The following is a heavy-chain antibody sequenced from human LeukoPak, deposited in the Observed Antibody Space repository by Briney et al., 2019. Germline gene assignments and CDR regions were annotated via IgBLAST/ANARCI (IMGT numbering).Heavy chain of an antibody. CDR2: IRHDESEI. CDR1: GFTFTNYW. Sequence: GGSLRLSCAASGFTFTNYWMSWVRQPPGKGLEWVANIRHDESEIYYVDSVKGRFTISRDNAKDSLFLQMNSLRAEDTAVYYCARRAGAYSHPYDYWGQGTLVTVSS. CDR3: ARRAGAYSHPYDY. V-gene: IGHV3-7*03. D-gene: IGHD4/OR15-4a*01. J-gene: IGHJ4*02.